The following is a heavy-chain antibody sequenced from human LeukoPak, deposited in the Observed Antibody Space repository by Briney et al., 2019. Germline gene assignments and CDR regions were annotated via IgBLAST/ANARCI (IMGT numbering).Heavy chain of an antibody. V-gene: IGHV3-48*03. D-gene: IGHD1-26*01. CDR2: ISSSGGTT. J-gene: IGHJ6*04. CDR3: AREPPHSGMDV. Sequence: PGGSLRLSCAASGFTFNSYEMNWARQAPGKGLEWVSYISSSGGTTYYADSMKGRFTISRDNAKNSLYLQMNSLKAEDTAVYYCAREPPHSGMDVWGKGTTVTVSS. CDR1: GFTFNSYE.